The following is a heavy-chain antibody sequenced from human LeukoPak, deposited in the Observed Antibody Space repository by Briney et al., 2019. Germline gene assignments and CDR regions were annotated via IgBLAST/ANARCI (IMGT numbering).Heavy chain of an antibody. Sequence: ASVNVSCKASGYTFSSYDVNWVRQAPGQGLEGMGWINPNSGGTNYAQRFQGRVTMTRDRSISTAYMELSRLRSDDTAVYYCARDRDDILAGDWGQGTLVTVSS. CDR3: ARDRDDILAGD. J-gene: IGHJ4*02. V-gene: IGHV1-2*02. D-gene: IGHD3-9*01. CDR2: INPNSGGT. CDR1: GYTFSSYD.